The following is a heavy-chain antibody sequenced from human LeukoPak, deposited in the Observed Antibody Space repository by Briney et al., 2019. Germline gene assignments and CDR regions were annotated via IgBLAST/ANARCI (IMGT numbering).Heavy chain of an antibody. CDR2: IKKDGSER. CDR1: GFTFSSYW. V-gene: IGHV3-7*01. D-gene: IGHD5-12*01. J-gene: IGHJ4*02. CDR3: ARASGFFDY. Sequence: GGTLRLSCAASGFTFSSYWMSWVRQAPGKGLEWVANIKKDGSERYYVDSVKGRFTISRDNAKNSLYLQMNSLRAEDTAVYYCARASGFFDYWGQGTLVTVSS.